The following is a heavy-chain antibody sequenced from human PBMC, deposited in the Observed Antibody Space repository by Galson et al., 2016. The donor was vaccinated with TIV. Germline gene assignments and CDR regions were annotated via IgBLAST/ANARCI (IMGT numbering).Heavy chain of an antibody. V-gene: IGHV3-49*03. CDR2: ITSNTYGATT. CDR1: GFTFGHYA. CDR3: TRTAMGSTRNAFDI. D-gene: IGHD1-1*01. Sequence: SLRLSCAASGFTFGHYAVNWFRQAPGKGLEWVGFITSNTYGATTEYAASVKGRFTISRDESRNIAYLQMNSLKTEDTAVYYCTRTAMGSTRNAFDIWGQGTVVTVSS. J-gene: IGHJ3*02.